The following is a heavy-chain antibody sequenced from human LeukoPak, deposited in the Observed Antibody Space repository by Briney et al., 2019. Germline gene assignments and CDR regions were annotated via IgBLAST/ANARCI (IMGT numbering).Heavy chain of an antibody. CDR2: IRYDGSNK. CDR3: AKDLGFQQQLVRSGDY. D-gene: IGHD6-13*01. V-gene: IGHV3-30*02. J-gene: IGHJ4*02. CDR1: GFTFSSYG. Sequence: GGSLRLSCAASGFTFSSYGMHWVRQAPGKGLEWVAFIRYDGSNKYYADSVKGRFTISRDNSKNTLYLQMNSLRAEDTAVYYCAKDLGFQQQLVRSGDYWGQGTLVTVSS.